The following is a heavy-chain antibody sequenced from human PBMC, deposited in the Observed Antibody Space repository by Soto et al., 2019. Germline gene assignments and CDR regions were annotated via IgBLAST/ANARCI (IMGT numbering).Heavy chain of an antibody. CDR3: ARDGGVYDYSPFDY. CDR1: GGTFNSYA. V-gene: IGHV1-69*13. Sequence: SVKVSCKASGGTFNSYAISWVRQAPGQGLEWMGGIIPIFGTANYAQKFQGRVTITADESTSTAYMELSSLRSEDTAVYYCARDGGVYDYSPFDYWGQGTLVTVSS. J-gene: IGHJ4*02. CDR2: IIPIFGTA. D-gene: IGHD4-4*01.